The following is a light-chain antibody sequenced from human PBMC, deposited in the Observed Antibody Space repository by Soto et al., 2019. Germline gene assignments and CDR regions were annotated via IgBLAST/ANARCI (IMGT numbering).Light chain of an antibody. J-gene: IGKJ4*01. CDR1: QSVGRN. CDR3: QQYNHWPPLS. Sequence: EIVMTQSPATLSVSPGERATLSCRASQSVGRNLAWYQQKPGQAPRLLLYGASTMASGIPARFSGSGSGTEFTRTISSLQSADFAIYACQQYNHWPPLSFGGGTKVEIK. V-gene: IGKV3-15*01. CDR2: GAS.